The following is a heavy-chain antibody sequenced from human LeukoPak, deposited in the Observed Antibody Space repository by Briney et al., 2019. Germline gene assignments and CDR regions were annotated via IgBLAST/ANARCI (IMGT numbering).Heavy chain of an antibody. CDR3: ARRGSGCGPWG. Sequence: PSETLSLTCTVSGVTISSYYWNWIRQPPGQGLEWIGYISYSGSTNYNHKLKGRVTISVDTSKNQFSMGLSCVTAADTAVYYCARRGSGCGPWGWGQGNLAAVS. CDR2: ISYSGST. CDR1: GVTISSYY. D-gene: IGHD5-12*01. V-gene: IGHV4-59*08. J-gene: IGHJ4*02.